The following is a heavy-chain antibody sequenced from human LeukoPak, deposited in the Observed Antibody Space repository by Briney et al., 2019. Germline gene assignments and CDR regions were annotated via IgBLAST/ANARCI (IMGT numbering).Heavy chain of an antibody. V-gene: IGHV6-1*01. Sequence: SQTLSLTCAISGVSVSSNTAAWNWIRQSPPRGLEWLGGTYYRSKWYNDYAVSVKSRITINPDTSKNQFSLQLNSVTPKDTAVYYCARVLDVGPTYFDYWGQGTLVTVSS. D-gene: IGHD1-26*01. CDR3: ARVLDVGPTYFDY. CDR2: TYYRSKWYN. J-gene: IGHJ4*02. CDR1: GVSVSSNTAA.